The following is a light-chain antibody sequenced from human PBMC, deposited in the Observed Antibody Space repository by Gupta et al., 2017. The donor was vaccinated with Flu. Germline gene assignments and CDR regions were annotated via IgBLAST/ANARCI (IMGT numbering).Light chain of an antibody. V-gene: IGKV3-20*01. Sequence: EIVLTQSPGTLSLSPGERATLSCRASQSVSSNYLAWYQQKPGQAPRLLIYGASSRATGIPDRFTGSGSETDFTLIISRLEPEDFAVYYCQQYGSSPKAFGGGTKVEIK. CDR2: GAS. CDR3: QQYGSSPKA. J-gene: IGKJ4*01. CDR1: QSVSSNY.